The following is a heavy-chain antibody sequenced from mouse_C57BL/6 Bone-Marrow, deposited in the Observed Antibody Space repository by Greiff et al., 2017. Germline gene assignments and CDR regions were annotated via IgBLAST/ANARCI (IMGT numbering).Heavy chain of an antibody. CDR3: ARSYYSNYYYAMDY. Sequence: VQLQQSGAELARPGASVKLSCKASGYTFTSYGISWVKQRTGQGLEWIGEIYPRGGNTNYNEKFKGKATLTADKSSSTAYMELRSLTSEDSAVYYCARSYYSNYYYAMDYWGQGTSVTVSS. V-gene: IGHV1-81*01. CDR2: IYPRGGNT. D-gene: IGHD2-5*01. J-gene: IGHJ4*01. CDR1: GYTFTSYG.